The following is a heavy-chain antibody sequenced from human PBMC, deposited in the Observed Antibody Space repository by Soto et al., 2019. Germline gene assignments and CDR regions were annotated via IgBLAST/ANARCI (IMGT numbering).Heavy chain of an antibody. CDR1: GFTFSDYA. D-gene: IGHD3-9*01. CDR3: ARAGPYPRHVLRYFDWSGIMDV. Sequence: GSLRLSCAASGFTFSDYAMHWVRQAPGKGLEWVAVVSHDGRNTDYADPVKGRFYISRDNSKNSLYLQMNSLRDEDTAVYYCARAGPYPRHVLRYFDWSGIMDVWGQGTTVTVSS. CDR2: VSHDGRNT. J-gene: IGHJ6*02. V-gene: IGHV3-30*04.